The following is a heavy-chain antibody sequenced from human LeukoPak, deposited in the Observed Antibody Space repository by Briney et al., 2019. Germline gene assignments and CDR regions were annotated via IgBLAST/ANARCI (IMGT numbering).Heavy chain of an antibody. J-gene: IGHJ4*02. CDR2: IYYSGST. CDR1: GGSISGYY. V-gene: IGHV4-59*01. Sequence: PSETLSLTCTVSGGSISGYYWSWIRQPPGKGLEWIGYIYYSGSTNYNPSLKSRVTISVDTSKNQFSLKLSSVTAADTAVYYCARVGYGDVLDYWGQGTLVTVSS. D-gene: IGHD4-17*01. CDR3: ARVGYGDVLDY.